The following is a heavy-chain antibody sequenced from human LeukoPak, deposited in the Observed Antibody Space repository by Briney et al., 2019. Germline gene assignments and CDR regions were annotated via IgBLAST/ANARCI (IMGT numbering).Heavy chain of an antibody. Sequence: GGSLRLSCAASGFTFSLYTMNWVRQAPGKGLEWVSVIYSGGSTYYADSVKGRFTISRDNSKNTLYLQMNSLRAEDTAVYYCARDGGGYARFDPWGQGTLVTVSS. CDR3: ARDGGGYARFDP. D-gene: IGHD3-16*01. CDR2: IYSGGST. V-gene: IGHV3-53*01. J-gene: IGHJ5*02. CDR1: GFTFSLYT.